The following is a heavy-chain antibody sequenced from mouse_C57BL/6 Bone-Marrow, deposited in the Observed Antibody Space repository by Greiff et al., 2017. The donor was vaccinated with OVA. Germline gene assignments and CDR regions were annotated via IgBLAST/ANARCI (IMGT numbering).Heavy chain of an antibody. CDR1: GFNIKDDY. CDR3: TTCYDYAWFAY. Sequence: EVMLVESGAELVRPGASVKLSCTASGFNIKDDYMHWVKQRPEQGLEWIGWIDPENGDTDYASKFQGKATITADTSSNTAYLQLSSLTSEDTAVYYCTTCYDYAWFAYWGQGTLVTVSA. CDR2: IDPENGDT. J-gene: IGHJ3*01. D-gene: IGHD2-4*01. V-gene: IGHV14-4*01.